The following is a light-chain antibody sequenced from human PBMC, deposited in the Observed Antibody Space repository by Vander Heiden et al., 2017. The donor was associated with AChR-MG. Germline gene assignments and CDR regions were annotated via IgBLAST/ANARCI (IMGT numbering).Light chain of an antibody. J-gene: IGKJ5*01. CDR1: QSVSSN. V-gene: IGKV3-15*01. Sequence: EIVMTPSPPTLSVSPGERATLSCRGSQSVSSNLAWYQQKPGQAPRLLIYGASTRATGIPARFSGSGSGTEFTLTISSRQSEDFAVYYCQQYKNWPPVTFGQGTRLEIK. CDR2: GAS. CDR3: QQYKNWPPVT.